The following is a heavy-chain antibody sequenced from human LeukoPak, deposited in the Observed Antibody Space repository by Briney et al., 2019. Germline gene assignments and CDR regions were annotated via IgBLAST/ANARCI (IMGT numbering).Heavy chain of an antibody. D-gene: IGHD6-13*01. Sequence: ASVKVSCKVSGYTLTELSMHWVRQAPGQGLEWLGWVSANSGNTIYAERFQGRVSMARNTSTGTAYMDLTSLRYDDTAVYYCARDRWYAFDLWGQGTLLTVSS. CDR1: GYTLTELS. V-gene: IGHV1-18*01. CDR3: ARDRWYAFDL. CDR2: VSANSGNT. J-gene: IGHJ4*02.